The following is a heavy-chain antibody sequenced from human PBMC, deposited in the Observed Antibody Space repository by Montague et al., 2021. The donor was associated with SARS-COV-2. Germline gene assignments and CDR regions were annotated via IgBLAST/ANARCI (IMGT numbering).Heavy chain of an antibody. J-gene: IGHJ4*02. CDR2: ISDNGRT. V-gene: IGHV4-39*01. CDR3: ARQHGRGFVVTGFGTYFDY. CDR1: GDPISSSSYY. Sequence: SETLSLTCTVSGDPISSSSYYWGWIRQSPGRGLVWNGSISDNGRTYYNPTLRSRVTISVDRPKDQFSLQLDSMTAADTAVYYSARQHGRGFVVTGFGTYFDYWGQGSLVIVSS. D-gene: IGHD2-15*01.